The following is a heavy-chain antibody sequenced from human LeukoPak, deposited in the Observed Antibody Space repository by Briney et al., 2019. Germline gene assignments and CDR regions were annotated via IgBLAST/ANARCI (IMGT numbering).Heavy chain of an antibody. V-gene: IGHV1-69*01. Sequence: SVKVSCKASGGTFSSYAISWVRQAPGQGLEWMGGIIPIFGTANYAQKFQGGVTITADESTSTAYMELSSLRSEDTAVYYCARGSSSGSPVDYWGQGTLVTVSS. CDR3: ARGSSSGSPVDY. J-gene: IGHJ4*02. CDR2: IIPIFGTA. D-gene: IGHD3-22*01. CDR1: GGTFSSYA.